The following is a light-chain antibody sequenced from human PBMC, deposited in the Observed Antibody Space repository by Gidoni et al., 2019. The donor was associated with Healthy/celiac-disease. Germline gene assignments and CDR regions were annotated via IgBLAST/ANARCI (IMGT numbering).Light chain of an antibody. CDR1: RLSSYY. J-gene: IGLJ2*01. CDR3: NSRDSSGNHVV. V-gene: IGLV3-19*01. CDR2: GKN. Sequence: SSELTQDPAVSVALGQTVRITCQGDRLSSYYASWYQQTPGQAPVLVIYGKNNRPSGIPDRFSGSSSGNTASLTITGAQAEDEADYYCNSRDSSGNHVVFGGGTKLTVL.